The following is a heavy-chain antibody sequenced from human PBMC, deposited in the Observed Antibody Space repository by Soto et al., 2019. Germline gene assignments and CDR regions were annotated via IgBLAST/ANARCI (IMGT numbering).Heavy chain of an antibody. V-gene: IGHV1-3*01. CDR2: INAGNGDT. Sequence: XSVKVSCKASGYTFTTYGIHWVRQAPGQGLEWMGWINAGNGDTKYSQKFQGRVTITRDKSASTAYMELSSLRSEDTAVYYCARDLGVVVIDYWGQGALVTVSS. J-gene: IGHJ4*02. CDR3: ARDLGVVVIDY. D-gene: IGHD3-22*01. CDR1: GYTFTTYG.